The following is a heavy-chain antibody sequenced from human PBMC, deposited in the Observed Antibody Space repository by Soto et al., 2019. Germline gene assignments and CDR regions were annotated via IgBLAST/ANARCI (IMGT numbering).Heavy chain of an antibody. CDR3: ARVRHYYDSSGYFYYYYGMDV. CDR2: ISYSGST. J-gene: IGHJ6*02. V-gene: IGHV4-31*11. CDR1: GGSSGGSC. Sequence: SQAVSLTGAVYGGSSGGSCWNCIRQHPGKGLEWIGYISYSGSTYYNPSLKSRVTISVDTSKNQFSLKLSSVTAADTAVYYCARVRHYYDSSGYFYYYYGMDVWGQGTTVTAP. D-gene: IGHD3-22*01.